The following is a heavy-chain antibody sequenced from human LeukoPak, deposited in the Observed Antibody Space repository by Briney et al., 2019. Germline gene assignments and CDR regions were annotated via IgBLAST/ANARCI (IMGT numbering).Heavy chain of an antibody. CDR2: IYYSGST. D-gene: IGHD3-22*01. Sequence: SETLSLTCTVSGGSISSSSYYWGWIRQPPGKGLDGIGSIYYSGSTYYNPSLKSRVTISVDTSKNQFSLKLSSVTAADTAVYYCASCYYYDSSGYYYKAFDIWGQGTMVTVSS. J-gene: IGHJ3*02. CDR1: GGSISSSSYY. V-gene: IGHV4-39*01. CDR3: ASCYYYDSSGYYYKAFDI.